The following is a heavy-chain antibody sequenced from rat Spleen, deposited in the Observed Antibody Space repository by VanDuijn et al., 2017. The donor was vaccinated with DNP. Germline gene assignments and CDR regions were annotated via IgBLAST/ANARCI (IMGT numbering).Heavy chain of an antibody. V-gene: IGHV5-20*01. CDR3: TTVEWWGAMDA. CDR2: ISYDGGST. J-gene: IGHJ4*01. Sequence: EVQLVETGGGVVQPGRSLKLSCAASGFTFSDYYMAWVRQAPTKGLEWVASISYDGGSTYYRDSVKGRFTISRDNAKSSLYLQMDSLRSEDTATYYCTTVEWWGAMDAWGQGTSVTVSS. D-gene: IGHD1-1*01. CDR1: GFTFSDYY.